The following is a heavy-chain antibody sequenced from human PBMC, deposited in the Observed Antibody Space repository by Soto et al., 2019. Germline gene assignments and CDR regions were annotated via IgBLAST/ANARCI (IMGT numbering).Heavy chain of an antibody. CDR3: ARVVGATTGSRYYFDY. J-gene: IGHJ4*02. CDR1: GYTFTSYA. Sequence: QVQLVQSGAEVKKPGASVKVSCKASGYTFTSYAMHWVRQAPGQRLEWMGWINAGNGNTKYSQKFQGRVTITRDTSASTAYMELSRLRSEDTAVYSWARVVGATTGSRYYFDYWGQGTLVTVSS. CDR2: INAGNGNT. V-gene: IGHV1-3*01. D-gene: IGHD1-26*01.